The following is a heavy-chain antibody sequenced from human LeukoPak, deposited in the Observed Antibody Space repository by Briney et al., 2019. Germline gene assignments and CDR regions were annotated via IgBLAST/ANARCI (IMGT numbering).Heavy chain of an antibody. J-gene: IGHJ4*02. CDR3: ARRPGGIVVVPADEPLPGYYFDY. D-gene: IGHD2-2*01. V-gene: IGHV4-34*01. Sequence: PSETLSLTCAVYGGSFSGYYWSWIRQPPGKGLEWIGEINHSGSTNYNPSLKSRVTISVDTSKNQFSLKLSSVTAADTAVYYCARRPGGIVVVPADEPLPGYYFDYWGQGTLVTVSS. CDR1: GGSFSGYY. CDR2: INHSGST.